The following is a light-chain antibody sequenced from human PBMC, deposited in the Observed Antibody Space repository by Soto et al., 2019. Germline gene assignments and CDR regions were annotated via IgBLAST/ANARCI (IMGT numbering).Light chain of an antibody. CDR2: AAS. V-gene: IGKV1-39*01. CDR3: QESYSPLYT. CDR1: QTIHNF. J-gene: IGKJ2*01. Sequence: DLPLTQSPSSLSASVGDRVTITCRASQTIHNFLNGYQQPPGKAPKLLKYAASNLRGGVPSRFSGGGSGTDFTLTINSLQPDDFATYYCQESYSPLYTFGRGTMLDI.